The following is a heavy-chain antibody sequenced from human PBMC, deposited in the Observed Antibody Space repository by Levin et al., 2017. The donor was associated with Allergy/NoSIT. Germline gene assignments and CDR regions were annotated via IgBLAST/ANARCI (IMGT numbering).Heavy chain of an antibody. CDR3: AKVRRELVIATDAFDI. CDR1: GFAFSSYA. CDR2: ISDDGSKK. J-gene: IGHJ3*02. D-gene: IGHD3-9*01. V-gene: IGHV3-30*18. Sequence: GGSLRLSCAVSGFAFSSYAMHWVRQAPGKGLEGVADISDDGSKKYYADSVKGRFTISRDNFKNTLFLQMNSLRDEDPGVYYCAKVRRELVIATDAFDIWGPGTLVTVSS.